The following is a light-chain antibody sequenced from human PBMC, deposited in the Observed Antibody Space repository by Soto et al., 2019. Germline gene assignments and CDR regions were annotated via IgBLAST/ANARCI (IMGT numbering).Light chain of an antibody. V-gene: IGKV3-11*01. CDR2: AAS. CDR3: QQYNSYSSM. CDR1: DGVGRS. Sequence: IVLTQSPVSLSLSPGERATLSCRASDGVGRSLAWFQQRPGQAPRLLIYAASSRATGSPDRFSGGGSGTDFTLTISRLEPEDFATYYCQQYNSYSSMFGHGTKVDIK. J-gene: IGKJ1*01.